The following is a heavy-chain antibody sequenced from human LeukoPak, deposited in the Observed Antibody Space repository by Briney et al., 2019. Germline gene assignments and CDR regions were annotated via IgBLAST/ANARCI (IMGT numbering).Heavy chain of an antibody. D-gene: IGHD5-12*01. CDR2: IYSGGST. V-gene: IGHV3-66*01. Sequence: SGGSLRFSCAASGFTVSSNYMSWVRQAPGKGLEWVSVIYSGGSTYYADSVKGRFTISRDNSKNTLYLQMNSLRAEDTAVYYCARDVVATSDAFDIWGQGTMVTVSS. J-gene: IGHJ3*02. CDR3: ARDVVATSDAFDI. CDR1: GFTVSSNY.